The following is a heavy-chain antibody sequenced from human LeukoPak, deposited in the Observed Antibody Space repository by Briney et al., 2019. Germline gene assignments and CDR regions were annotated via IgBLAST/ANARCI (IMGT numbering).Heavy chain of an antibody. CDR2: TRNKANSYTT. J-gene: IGHJ6*03. V-gene: IGHV3-72*01. CDR1: GFTFSDHY. D-gene: IGHD4-17*01. CDR3: ARLRGYYYYMDV. Sequence: GGSLRLPCAASGFTFSDHYMDWVRQAPGKGLEWVGRTRNKANSYTTEYAASVKGRFTISRDDSKNSLYLQMNSLKTEDTAVYYCARLRGYYYYMDVWGKGTTVTVSS.